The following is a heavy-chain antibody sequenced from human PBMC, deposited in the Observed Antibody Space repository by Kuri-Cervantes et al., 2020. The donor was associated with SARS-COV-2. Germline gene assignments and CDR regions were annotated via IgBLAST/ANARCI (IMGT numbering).Heavy chain of an antibody. CDR3: ARTSHYDFWSGHFIDYYYYYMDV. CDR2: VYYRGST. CDR1: GDSLSSHY. V-gene: IGHV4-59*11. D-gene: IGHD3-3*01. Sequence: SETLSLTCNVSGDSLSSHYWSWIRQSPGKRLEWIGYVYYRGSTNYNPSLQSRVTISVDTSKNQFSLKLSSVTAADTAVYYCARTSHYDFWSGHFIDYYYYYMDVWGKGTTVTVSS. J-gene: IGHJ6*03.